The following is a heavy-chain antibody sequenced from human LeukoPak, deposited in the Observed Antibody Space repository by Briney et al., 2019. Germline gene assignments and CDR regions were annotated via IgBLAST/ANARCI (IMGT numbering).Heavy chain of an antibody. CDR2: ISGSGGST. J-gene: IGHJ4*02. V-gene: IGHV3-23*01. D-gene: IGHD6-13*01. CDR1: GFTFSSYA. Sequence: GGSLRLSCAASGFTFSSYAMSWVRQAPGKGLEWVSAISGSGGSTYYADSVKGRFTISRDNSKNTLYLQMNSLRAEDTVVYYCAKDHGLYSSSWYDYWGQGTLVTVSS. CDR3: AKDHGLYSSSWYDY.